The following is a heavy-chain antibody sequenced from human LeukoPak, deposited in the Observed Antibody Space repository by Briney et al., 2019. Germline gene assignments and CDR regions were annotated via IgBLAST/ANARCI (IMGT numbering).Heavy chain of an antibody. D-gene: IGHD6-19*01. CDR2: IYTSGST. J-gene: IGHJ4*02. CDR1: GGSISSGSYY. CDR3: ARDLPDSSGWFDY. Sequence: SQTLSLTCTVSGGSISSGSYYWSWIRQPAGKGLEWIGRIYTSGSTNYNPSLKSRVTISVDTSKNQFSMKMSSATAADTAVYYCARDLPDSSGWFDYWGQGTLVTVSS. V-gene: IGHV4-61*02.